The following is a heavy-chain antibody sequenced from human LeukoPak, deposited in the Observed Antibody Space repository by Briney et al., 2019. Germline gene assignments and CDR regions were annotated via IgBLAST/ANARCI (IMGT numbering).Heavy chain of an antibody. J-gene: IGHJ5*02. Sequence: GASVKVSCKASGYTFTGYYMHWVRQAPGQGLEWMGWINPNSGGTNYAQKFQGRVTMTRDTSISTAYMELSRLRSDDTAVYYCAREEGSGWYGDWFDPWGQGTLVTVSS. CDR1: GYTFTGYY. CDR3: AREEGSGWYGDWFDP. V-gene: IGHV1-2*02. D-gene: IGHD6-19*01. CDR2: INPNSGGT.